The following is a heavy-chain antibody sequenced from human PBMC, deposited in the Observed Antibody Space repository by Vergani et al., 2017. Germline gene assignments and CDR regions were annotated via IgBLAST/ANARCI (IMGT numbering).Heavy chain of an antibody. Sequence: EVQLLESGGGLVQPGGSLRLSCAASGFTFSSYAMSWVRQAPGKGLEWVSAISGSGGSTYYADSVKGRFTISRDNSKNTLYLQMNSLRAEDTAVYYCARDEGELLYQPYYYYYYMDVWGKGTTVTVSS. D-gene: IGHD3-10*01. V-gene: IGHV3-23*01. CDR2: ISGSGGST. J-gene: IGHJ6*03. CDR1: GFTFSSYA. CDR3: ARDEGELLYQPYYYYYYMDV.